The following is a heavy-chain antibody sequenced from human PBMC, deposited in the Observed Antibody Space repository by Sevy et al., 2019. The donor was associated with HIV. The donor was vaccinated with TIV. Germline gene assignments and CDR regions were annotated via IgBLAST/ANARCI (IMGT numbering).Heavy chain of an antibody. J-gene: IGHJ6*02. CDR2: ISWNSRNV. CDR3: AKDINRGCDGINCYPYYYYFYGLDV. V-gene: IGHV3-9*01. CDR1: GFPFNDHA. D-gene: IGHD2-21*01. Sequence: GGSLRLSCAASGFPFNDHALHWVRQVPGKGLEWVSGISWNSRNVAYADSVKGRFTLSGDNANHFLYLEMNSLRPEDTAFYYCAKDINRGCDGINCYPYYYYFYGLDVWGQGTTVTVSS.